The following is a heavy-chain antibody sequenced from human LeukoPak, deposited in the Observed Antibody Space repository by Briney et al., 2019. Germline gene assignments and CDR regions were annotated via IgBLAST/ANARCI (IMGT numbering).Heavy chain of an antibody. CDR2: IYYSGST. CDR1: GGSISSYY. D-gene: IGHD3-10*01. CDR3: ASPKGFGELSTYYYYGMDV. V-gene: IGHV4-59*01. Sequence: PSETLSLACTVSGGSISSYYWSWIRQPPGKGLEWIGYIYYSGSTNYNPSLKSRVTISVDTSKNQFSLKLSSVTAADTAVYYCASPKGFGELSTYYYYGMDVWGEGTTVSVSS. J-gene: IGHJ6*04.